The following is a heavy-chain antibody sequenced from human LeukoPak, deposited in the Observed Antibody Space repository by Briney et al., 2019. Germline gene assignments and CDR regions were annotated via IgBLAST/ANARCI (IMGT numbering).Heavy chain of an antibody. CDR2: ISGSGDNT. V-gene: IGHV3-23*01. D-gene: IGHD4-23*01. Sequence: GGSLRLPCAASGFTVTTKSMAWVRQAPGRGLEWVSVISGSGDNTYYADSVKGRFTISRDNSKNTLYLQMNSLIAEDTAVYSCAKDPRYGANAWGQGTLVTVSS. CDR1: GFTVTTKS. J-gene: IGHJ5*02. CDR3: AKDPRYGANA.